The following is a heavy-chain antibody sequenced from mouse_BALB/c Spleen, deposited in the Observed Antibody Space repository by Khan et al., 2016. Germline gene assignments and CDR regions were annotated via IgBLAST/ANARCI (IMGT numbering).Heavy chain of an antibody. J-gene: IGHJ3*01. CDR3: AKGRRKSLFAY. CDR2: ISYSGYT. V-gene: IGHV3-2*02. Sequence: EVKLLESGPGLVKPSQSLSLTCTVTGYSITSDYAWNWIRQFPGNKLEWMGYISYSGYTTYHPSLNSRLSITRDTSKHQFLLQLNSVTTGDTATDYCAKGRRKSLFAYWGQGTLVTVSA. D-gene: IGHD1-3*01. CDR1: GYSITSDYA.